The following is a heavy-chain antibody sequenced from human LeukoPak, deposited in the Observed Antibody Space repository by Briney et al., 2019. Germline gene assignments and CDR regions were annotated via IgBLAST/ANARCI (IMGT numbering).Heavy chain of an antibody. CDR2: IYYSGST. V-gene: IGHV4-39*01. D-gene: IGHD5-18*01. CDR1: GGSVSSSSYY. Sequence: PSETLSLTCTVSGGSVSSSSYYWGWIRQPPGKGLEWIGSIYYSGSTYYNPSLKSRVTISVDPSKNRFSLKLSSVTAADTAVYYCARHSGYSYGYAYYYYYMDVWGKGTTVTVSS. CDR3: ARHSGYSYGYAYYYYYMDV. J-gene: IGHJ6*03.